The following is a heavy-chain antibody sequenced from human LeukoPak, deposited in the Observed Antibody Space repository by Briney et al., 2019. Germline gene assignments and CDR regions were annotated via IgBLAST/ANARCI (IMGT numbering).Heavy chain of an antibody. D-gene: IGHD3-22*01. CDR2: IYYSGST. CDR3: AKEPGDRGGYYHYFAS. Sequence: SETLSLTCTVSGGSISSYYWSWIRQPPGKGLEWIGYIYYSGSTNYNPSLKSRVTISVDPSKHQFSLKLSSVTAADTAVYYCAKEPGDRGGYYHYFASWGQGTLVTVSS. CDR1: GGSISSYY. J-gene: IGHJ4*02. V-gene: IGHV4-59*01.